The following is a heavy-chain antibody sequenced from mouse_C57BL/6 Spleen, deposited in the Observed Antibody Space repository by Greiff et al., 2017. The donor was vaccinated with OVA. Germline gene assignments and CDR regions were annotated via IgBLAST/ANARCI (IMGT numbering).Heavy chain of an antibody. CDR2: IWSGGST. D-gene: IGHD1-1*02. Sequence: QVQLKESGPGLVQPSQSLSITCTVSGFSLTSYGVHWVRQSPGKGLEWLGVIWSGGSTDYNAAFISRLSISKDNSKSQVFFKMNSLQADDTAIYYCATEDYGAMDYWGQGTSVTVSS. J-gene: IGHJ4*01. CDR3: ATEDYGAMDY. CDR1: GFSLTSYG. V-gene: IGHV2-2*01.